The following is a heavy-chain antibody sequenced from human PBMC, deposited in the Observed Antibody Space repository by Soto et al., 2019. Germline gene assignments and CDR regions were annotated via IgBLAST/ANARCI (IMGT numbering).Heavy chain of an antibody. CDR3: ARGGRGYGDLDS. J-gene: IGHJ4*02. D-gene: IGHD2-21*02. Sequence: ASVKVSCKTSGFIFSNYGFNWVRQAPGQGLEWMGWVSAYNGNTNYAQKFKGRVTMTADTATTTACLELRSLTSDDTSVYYCARGGRGYGDLDSWGQGTPVTVSS. CDR2: VSAYNGNT. V-gene: IGHV1-18*01. CDR1: GFIFSNYG.